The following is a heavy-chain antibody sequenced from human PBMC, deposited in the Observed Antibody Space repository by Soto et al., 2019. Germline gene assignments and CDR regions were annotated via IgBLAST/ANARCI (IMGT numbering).Heavy chain of an antibody. CDR2: ISPSGSP. J-gene: IGHJ5*02. Sequence: QVQLQESGSRQVRPSQTHSLTCSVSGGSVNCVGYSRSWIRQPPGKGLEWIGVISPSGSPAYNPSLTGRVTLSVDRSNTQYLLALSSVTAADTAVYYCARGVLALGPGTIVTVSS. V-gene: IGHV4-30-2*01. D-gene: IGHD2-8*01. CDR1: GGSVNCVGYS. CDR3: ARGVLA.